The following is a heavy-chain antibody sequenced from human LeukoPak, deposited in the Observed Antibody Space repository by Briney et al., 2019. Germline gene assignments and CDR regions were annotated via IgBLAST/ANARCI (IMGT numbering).Heavy chain of an antibody. D-gene: IGHD6-19*01. CDR1: GFTFSSYE. CDR3: ARESIAVAGALFDY. J-gene: IGHJ4*02. CDR2: ISSGSTV. Sequence: GGSLRLSCAASGFTFSSYEMNWVRQAPGKGLEWVSYISSGSTVYDADSVKGRFTISRDNAKNSLYLQMNSLRAEDTAVYYCARESIAVAGALFDYWGQGTLVTVSS. V-gene: IGHV3-48*03.